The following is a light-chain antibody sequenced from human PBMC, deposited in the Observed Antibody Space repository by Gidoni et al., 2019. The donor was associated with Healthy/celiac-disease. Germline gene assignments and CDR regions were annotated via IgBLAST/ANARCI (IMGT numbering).Light chain of an antibody. CDR2: GAS. CDR1: QSVSSSY. V-gene: IGKV3-20*01. J-gene: IGKJ2*01. Sequence: EIVLTQSPVTLSLSPGERATLSCRASQSVSSSYLAWYQKKPGQAHRLLIYGASSRATGIPDRFSGSGAGKDFTITISRLEPEDCAVYYCQQYGSSQYTFGQGTKLEIK. CDR3: QQYGSSQYT.